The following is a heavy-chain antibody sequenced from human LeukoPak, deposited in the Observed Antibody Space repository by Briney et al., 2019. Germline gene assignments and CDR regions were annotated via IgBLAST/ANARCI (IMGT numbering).Heavy chain of an antibody. V-gene: IGHV3-33*08. CDR1: GFTFSSYG. J-gene: IGHJ4*02. CDR2: IWHDGSHK. Sequence: QPGGSLRLSCAASGFTFSSYGMHWVRQAPGKGLEWVAVIWHDGSHKYYADSVTGRFTISRDNSKNTLYLQMNSLRAEDTAVYYCASGVYSSGWYLDYWGQGTLVTVSS. CDR3: ASGVYSSGWYLDY. D-gene: IGHD6-19*01.